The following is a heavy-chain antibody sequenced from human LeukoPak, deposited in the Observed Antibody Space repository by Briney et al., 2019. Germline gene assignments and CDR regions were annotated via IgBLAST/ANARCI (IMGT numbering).Heavy chain of an antibody. Sequence: GSLRLSCVASGFTFSDYSMNWVRQPPGKGLEWIGEINHSGSTNYNPSLKSRVTISVDTSKNQFSLKLSSVTAADTAVYYCARGRRSVHYYGSGSYYNGGPRDDWFDPWGQGTLVTVSS. CDR2: INHSGST. CDR3: ARGRRSVHYYGSGSYYNGGPRDDWFDP. D-gene: IGHD3-10*01. J-gene: IGHJ5*02. CDR1: GFTFSDYS. V-gene: IGHV4-34*01.